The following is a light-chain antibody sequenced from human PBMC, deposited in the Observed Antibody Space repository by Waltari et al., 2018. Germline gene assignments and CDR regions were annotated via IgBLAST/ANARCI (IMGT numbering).Light chain of an antibody. CDR2: SNN. CDR3: AAWDDSLNGWV. Sequence: QSVLTQPPSASGTPGQRVTVSCSGSTSNIGSTPVSWYQQLPGTAPKLLIYSNNQRPSGVPGRFSGSKSGTSASLAISGLQSEDEADYYCAAWDDSLNGWVFGGGTKLTVL. J-gene: IGLJ3*02. V-gene: IGLV1-44*01. CDR1: TSNIGSTP.